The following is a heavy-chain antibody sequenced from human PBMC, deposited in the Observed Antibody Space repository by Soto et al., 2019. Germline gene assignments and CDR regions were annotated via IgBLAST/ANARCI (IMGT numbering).Heavy chain of an antibody. Sequence: EVQLVESGGGLVQPGGSLRLSCAASGFTFSSYAMHWVRQAPGKGLEYVSAISSNGGSTYYANSVKGRFTISRDNSKNSLDLQMGSLRADDMAVYYCARGPGYYFDYWGQGTLVTVSS. CDR1: GFTFSSYA. CDR2: ISSNGGST. V-gene: IGHV3-64*01. CDR3: ARGPGYYFDY. J-gene: IGHJ4*02.